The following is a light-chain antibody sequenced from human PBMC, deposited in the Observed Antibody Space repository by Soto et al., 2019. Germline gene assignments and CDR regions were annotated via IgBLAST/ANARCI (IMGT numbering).Light chain of an antibody. CDR3: QQYGSSPPIT. Sequence: EIVLTQSPGTLSLSPGERAPLSLKASQSVSSSYLAWYQQKPGQAPRLLIYGASSRATGIPDRFSGSGSGTDFTLTISRLEPEDFAVYYCQQYGSSPPITFGQGTRLEIK. CDR1: QSVSSSY. J-gene: IGKJ5*01. CDR2: GAS. V-gene: IGKV3-20*01.